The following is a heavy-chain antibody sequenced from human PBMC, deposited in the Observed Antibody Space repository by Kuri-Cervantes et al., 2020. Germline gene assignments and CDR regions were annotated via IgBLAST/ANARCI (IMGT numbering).Heavy chain of an antibody. Sequence: SETLSLTCTVSGGSISSYYWSWIRQPAGKGLEWIGYIYYSGSTNYNPSLKSRVTISVDTSKNQFSLKLSSVTAADTAVYYCARAFGEQRAPSFRDDAFDIWGQGTKVTVSS. J-gene: IGHJ3*02. D-gene: IGHD3-10*01. V-gene: IGHV4-59*01. CDR1: GGSISSYY. CDR3: ARAFGEQRAPSFRDDAFDI. CDR2: IYYSGST.